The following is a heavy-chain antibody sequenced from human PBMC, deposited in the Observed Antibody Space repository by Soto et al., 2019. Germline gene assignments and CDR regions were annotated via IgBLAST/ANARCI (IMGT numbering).Heavy chain of an antibody. J-gene: IGHJ6*02. CDR3: ARGNFWSGYHYGMDV. CDR2: INYSGST. V-gene: IGHV4-59*01. D-gene: IGHD3-3*01. CDR1: GGSIGHFF. Sequence: SETLSLTCSVSGGSIGHFFWSWIRQPPGKGLEWITYINYSGSTNNNPSLENRVTISVDTSKNQFSLRLSPVTAADTAVYYCARGNFWSGYHYGMDVWGQGTTVTVSS.